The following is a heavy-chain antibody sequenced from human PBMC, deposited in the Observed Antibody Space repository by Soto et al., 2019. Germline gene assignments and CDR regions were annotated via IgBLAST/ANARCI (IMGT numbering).Heavy chain of an antibody. CDR1: GFTFSIYA. D-gene: IGHD4-17*01. V-gene: IGHV3-23*01. J-gene: IGHJ4*02. Sequence: EVQLLESGGGLVQPGGSLRLSWAASGFTFSIYAMTWVRQAPGKGLEWVSVISGSGDSTYYADSLKGRFTVSRDNSKNTLYLQMNSLRADDTAVYYCAKHIGILTGTIDSWGQGTLVTVSS. CDR3: AKHIGILTGTIDS. CDR2: ISGSGDST.